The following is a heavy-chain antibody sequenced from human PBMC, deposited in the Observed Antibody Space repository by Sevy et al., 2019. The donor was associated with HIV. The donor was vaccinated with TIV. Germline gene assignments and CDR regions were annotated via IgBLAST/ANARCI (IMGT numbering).Heavy chain of an antibody. V-gene: IGHV4-34*01. Sequence: SETLSLTCAVYGESFSAYYWNWIRQPPGKGLEWIGEIHHSGGANYTLSLKSRVTISVDTSKNQFSLNLSSVTAADTAVYYCARGFSSGWHNFWGQGTLVTVSS. CDR3: ARGFSSGWHNF. CDR2: IHHSGGA. J-gene: IGHJ4*02. CDR1: GESFSAYY. D-gene: IGHD6-19*01.